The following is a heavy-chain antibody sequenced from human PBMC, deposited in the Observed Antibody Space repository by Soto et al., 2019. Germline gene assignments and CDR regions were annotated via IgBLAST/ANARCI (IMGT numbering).Heavy chain of an antibody. Sequence: GGSLRLSCAASGFTFSSYGMHWFRQAPGKGLEWVAVIWYDGSNKYYADSVKGRFTISRDNSKNTLYLQMNSLRAEDTAVYYCARDYRYYDFWSGYYDNWFDPWGQGNMVNVSS. CDR2: IWYDGSNK. D-gene: IGHD3-3*01. CDR3: ARDYRYYDFWSGYYDNWFDP. V-gene: IGHV3-33*01. CDR1: GFTFSSYG. J-gene: IGHJ5*02.